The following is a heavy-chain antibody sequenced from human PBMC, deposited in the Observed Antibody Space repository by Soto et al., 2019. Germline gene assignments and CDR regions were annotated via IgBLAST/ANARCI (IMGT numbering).Heavy chain of an antibody. CDR2: ISAYNGNT. D-gene: IGHD3-22*01. V-gene: IGHV1-18*01. J-gene: IGHJ3*02. Sequence: GASVKVSCKASGYTFTSYGISWVRQAPGQGLEWMGWISAYNGNTNYAQKLQGRVTMTTDTSTSTAYMELRSLRSDDTAVYYCARMYYYDSSGYYPPAFDIWGQGTMVTVSS. CDR1: GYTFTSYG. CDR3: ARMYYYDSSGYYPPAFDI.